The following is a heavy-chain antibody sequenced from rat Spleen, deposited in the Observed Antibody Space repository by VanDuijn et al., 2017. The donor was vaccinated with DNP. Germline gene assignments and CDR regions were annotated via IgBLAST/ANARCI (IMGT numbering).Heavy chain of an antibody. V-gene: IGHV5S10*01. D-gene: IGHD1-11*01. CDR2: IIYDGSRT. Sequence: EVQLVESGGGLVQPGRSLKVSCAASGFTFSDYNMAWVRQAPKKGLEWVATIIYDGSRTYYRDSVKGRFTISRDNARSTLYLQMDSLRSEDTATYYCARHYGGYSYYWYFDFWGPGTMVTVSS. CDR3: ARHYGGYSYYWYFDF. J-gene: IGHJ1*01. CDR1: GFTFSDYN.